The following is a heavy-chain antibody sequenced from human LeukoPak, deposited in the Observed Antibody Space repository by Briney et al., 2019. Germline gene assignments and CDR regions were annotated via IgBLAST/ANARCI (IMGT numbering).Heavy chain of an antibody. CDR3: ARRVGPFDY. CDR2: IYTSGST. V-gene: IGHV4-4*09. D-gene: IGHD1-26*01. J-gene: IGHJ4*02. CDR1: GGSISSYY. Sequence: SETLSLTCTVSGGSISSYYWSWIRQPPGKGLEWIGYIYTSGSTNYNPSLKSRVTISVDTSKYQFSLKLSSVTAADTAVYYCARRVGPFDYWGQGTLVTVSS.